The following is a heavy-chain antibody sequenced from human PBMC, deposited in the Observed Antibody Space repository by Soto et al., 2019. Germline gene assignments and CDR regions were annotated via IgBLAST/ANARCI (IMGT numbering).Heavy chain of an antibody. J-gene: IGHJ6*02. D-gene: IGHD5-12*01. V-gene: IGHV1-18*01. CDR2: ISAYNGNT. CDR3: AREGPPEVAHAPAFRTYYYYYYGMDV. CDR1: GYTFTSYG. Sequence: ASVKVSCKASGYTFTSYGISWVRQAPGQGLEWMGWISAYNGNTNYAQKLQGRVTMTTDTSTSTAYMELRCLRSDDTAVYYCAREGPPEVAHAPAFRTYYYYYYGMDVWGQGTTVTVSS.